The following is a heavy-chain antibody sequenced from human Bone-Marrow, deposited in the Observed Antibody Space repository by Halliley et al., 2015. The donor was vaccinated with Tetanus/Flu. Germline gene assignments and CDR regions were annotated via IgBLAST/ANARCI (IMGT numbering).Heavy chain of an antibody. V-gene: IGHV4-30-2*01. Sequence: GYFYHSGSPYYNPPLKRRVPIPADSPKNQFSLNLNSVTAADTAVYFCARGGAVTTSPGAMDVWGQGTTVTVSS. CDR2: FYHSGSP. J-gene: IGHJ6*02. CDR3: ARGGAVTTSPGAMDV. D-gene: IGHD4-17*01.